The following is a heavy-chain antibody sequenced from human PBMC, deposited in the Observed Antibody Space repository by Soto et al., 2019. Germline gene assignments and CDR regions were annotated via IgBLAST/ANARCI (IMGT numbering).Heavy chain of an antibody. Sequence: QVQLVQSGAEVKKPGASVKVSCKASGYTFTAHYMHWVRQAPGQGLEWLGWVNPNSGDTQYAQKFQAWDTMSMDTSISTAYMEMSRLRSDDTAVYYCARIGTTGTYYDAFDLSGQGTMVTVSS. V-gene: IGHV1-2*04. CDR1: GYTFTAHY. J-gene: IGHJ3*01. CDR2: VNPNSGDT. D-gene: IGHD1-26*01. CDR3: ARIGTTGTYYDAFDL.